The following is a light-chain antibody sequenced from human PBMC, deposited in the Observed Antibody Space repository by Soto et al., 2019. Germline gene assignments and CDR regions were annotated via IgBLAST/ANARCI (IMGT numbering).Light chain of an antibody. CDR1: SSNIGANYD. CDR3: QSYDSSLSGVL. J-gene: IGLJ2*01. CDR2: GNN. Sequence: QPVLTQPPSVSGAPGQRVTISCTGSSSNIGANYDVQWYQQLPGTAPRLLIYGNNNRPSGVPDRISGSKSGTSASLAITGLQAEDEAHYYCQSYDSSLSGVLFGGGTKVTVL. V-gene: IGLV1-40*01.